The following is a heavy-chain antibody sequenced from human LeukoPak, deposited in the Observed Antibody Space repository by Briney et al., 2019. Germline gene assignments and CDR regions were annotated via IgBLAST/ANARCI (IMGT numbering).Heavy chain of an antibody. J-gene: IGHJ4*02. CDR1: GYTFTGYD. CDR2: MNPNSGNT. V-gene: IGHV1-8*01. Sequence: WASVKVSCKAYGYTFTGYDINWVRQATGQGLEWMGWMNPNSGNTGYAQKFQGRVTMTRNTSISTAYMELSSLRSEDTAVYYCARARYYYGSGSYIDYWGQGTLVTVSS. CDR3: ARARYYYGSGSYIDY. D-gene: IGHD3-10*01.